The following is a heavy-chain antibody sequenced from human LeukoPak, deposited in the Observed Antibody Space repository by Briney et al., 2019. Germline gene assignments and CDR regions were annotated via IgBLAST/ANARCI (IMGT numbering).Heavy chain of an antibody. D-gene: IGHD6-19*01. CDR1: GFTFDDYG. Sequence: GGSLRLSCAASGFTFDDYGMSWVRQAPGKGLEWVSGINWNGGSTGYADSVKGRFTISRDNAKNSLSLQMNSLRVDDTALYYCAGGDSSGWYFDLWGRGTLVTVSS. V-gene: IGHV3-20*04. CDR2: INWNGGST. CDR3: AGGDSSGWYFDL. J-gene: IGHJ2*01.